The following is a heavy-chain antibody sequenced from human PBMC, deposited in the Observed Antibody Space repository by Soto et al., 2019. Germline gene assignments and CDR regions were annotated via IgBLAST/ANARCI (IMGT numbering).Heavy chain of an antibody. CDR2: IKQDGSEK. Sequence: PGGSLRLSCAASGFTFSSYWMSWVRQAPGKGLEWVANIKQDGSEKYYVDSVKGRFTISRDNAKNSLYLQMNSLRAEDTAVYYCARELSRYDFWSGYPGNYYYGMDVWGQGTTVTV. J-gene: IGHJ6*02. D-gene: IGHD3-3*01. CDR3: ARELSRYDFWSGYPGNYYYGMDV. CDR1: GFTFSSYW. V-gene: IGHV3-7*01.